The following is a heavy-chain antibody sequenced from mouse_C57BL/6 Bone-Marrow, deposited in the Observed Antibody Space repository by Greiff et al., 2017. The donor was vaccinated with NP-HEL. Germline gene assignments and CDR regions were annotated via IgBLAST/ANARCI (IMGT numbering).Heavy chain of an antibody. D-gene: IGHD2-1*01. V-gene: IGHV1-62-2*01. J-gene: IGHJ3*01. CDR2: FYPGSGSI. CDR1: GYTFTEYT. Sequence: VQRVESGAELVKPGASVKLSCKASGYTFTEYTIHWVKQRSGQGLEWIGWFYPGSGSIKYNEKFKDKATLTADKSSSTVYMELSRLTSEDSAVYFCARHEDNLSLLWGFAYWGQGTLVTVSA. CDR3: ARHEDNLSLLWGFAY.